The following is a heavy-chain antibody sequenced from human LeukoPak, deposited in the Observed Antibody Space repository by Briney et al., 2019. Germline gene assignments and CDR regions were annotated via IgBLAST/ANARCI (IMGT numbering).Heavy chain of an antibody. J-gene: IGHJ4*02. V-gene: IGHV3-7*01. CDR2: INPDGSQK. D-gene: IGHD5-24*01. Sequence: GGSLRLSCEASGFTFSGNWMSWVRQAPGKGLEWVASINPDGSQKLYVDSVKGRFTISRDNTKSSLYLQMNSVGAEDKAMYYCAKLLGTATTYDSWGQGTRVTVSS. CDR3: AKLLGTATTYDS. CDR1: GFTFSGNW.